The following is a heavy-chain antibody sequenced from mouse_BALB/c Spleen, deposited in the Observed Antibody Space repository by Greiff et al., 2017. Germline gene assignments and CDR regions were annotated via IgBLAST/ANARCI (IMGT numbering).Heavy chain of an antibody. J-gene: IGHJ3*01. V-gene: IGHV1-15*01. CDR2: IDPETGGT. CDR3: TRAGTSPWFAY. Sequence: VQLVESGAELVRPGASVTLSCKASGYTFTDYEMHWVKQTPVHGLEWIGAIDPETGGTAYNQKFKGKATLTADKSSSTAYMELRSLTSEDSAVYYCTRAGTSPWFAYWGQGTLVTVSA. CDR1: GYTFTDYE. D-gene: IGHD4-1*01.